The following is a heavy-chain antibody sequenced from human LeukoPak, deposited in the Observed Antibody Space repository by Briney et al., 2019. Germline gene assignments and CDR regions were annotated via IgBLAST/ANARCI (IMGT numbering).Heavy chain of an antibody. CDR2: ISGSGGST. J-gene: IGHJ6*02. V-gene: IGHV3-23*01. CDR3: AKDGYGSGSYYLPLYYYYYGMDV. CDR1: GFTFSSYA. Sequence: PGGSLRLSCAASGFTFSSYAMSWVRQAPGKGLEWVSAISGSGGSTYYADSVKGRFTISRDNSKNTLYLQMNSLRAEDTAVYYCAKDGYGSGSYYLPLYYYYYGMDVWGQGTTVTVSS. D-gene: IGHD3-10*01.